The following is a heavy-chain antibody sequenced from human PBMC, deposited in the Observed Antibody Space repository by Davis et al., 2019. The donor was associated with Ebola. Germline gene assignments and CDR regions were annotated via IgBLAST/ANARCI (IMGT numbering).Heavy chain of an antibody. V-gene: IGHV4-38-2*02. Sequence: MPSETLSLTCTVSGYSVSSGYYWVLIRQPPGKGLEWIGSIHHSGSAYYNPSLKSRIAISIDTSKNHFSLKLASVAAADTAVYYCARAGALLPAANNWFDPWGQGTLVTVSS. CDR2: IHHSGSA. J-gene: IGHJ5*02. CDR3: ARAGALLPAANNWFDP. D-gene: IGHD2-2*01. CDR1: GYSVSSGYY.